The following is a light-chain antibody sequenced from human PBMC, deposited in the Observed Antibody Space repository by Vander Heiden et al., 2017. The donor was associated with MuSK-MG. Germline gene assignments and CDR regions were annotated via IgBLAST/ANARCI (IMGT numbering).Light chain of an antibody. J-gene: IGKJ1*01. CDR3: QQSDSTPDT. CDR1: QSISSY. Sequence: DIQMSQSPSSLSASVGDRVTIPCRASQSISSYLSWYQQKPGQAPRLLIYAASNLHSGIPSRFSGSGSGTDFTLTISSLEPEDFATYYCQQSDSTPDTFGQGTKVEIK. CDR2: AAS. V-gene: IGKV1-39*01.